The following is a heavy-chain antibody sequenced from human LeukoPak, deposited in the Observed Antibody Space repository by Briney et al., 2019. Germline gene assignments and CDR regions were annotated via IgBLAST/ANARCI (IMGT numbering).Heavy chain of an antibody. V-gene: IGHV4-59*08. CDR3: ARLRAYTILPDY. Sequence: SETLSLTCTVSGGSISSYYWSWIRQPPGKGLEWIGYIYYSGSTNYNPSLKSRVTISVDTSKNQFSLKLSSVTAADTAVYYCARLRAYTILPDYWGQGTLVTVSS. D-gene: IGHD3-9*01. CDR2: IYYSGST. CDR1: GGSISSYY. J-gene: IGHJ4*02.